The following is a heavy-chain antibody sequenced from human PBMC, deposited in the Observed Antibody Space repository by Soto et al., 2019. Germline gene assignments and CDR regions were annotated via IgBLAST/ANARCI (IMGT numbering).Heavy chain of an antibody. J-gene: IGHJ4*02. CDR1: VGSISSYY. Sequence: QVQLQESGPGLVKPSETLSLTCTVSVGSISSYYWSWIRQPPGKGLEWIGYIYYSGSTNYNPPLKSRVTISVDTSKNQFSLKLSSVTAADTAVYYCARHHDSWGQGTLVTVSS. CDR2: IYYSGST. V-gene: IGHV4-59*08. CDR3: ARHHDS.